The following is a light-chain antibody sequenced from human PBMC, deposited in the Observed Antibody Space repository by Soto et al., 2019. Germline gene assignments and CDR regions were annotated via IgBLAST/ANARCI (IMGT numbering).Light chain of an antibody. Sequence: EIVMTQSPATLSVSPGERATLSCRASRNINRKLAWYQQKPGQAPRLLISGASTRATGIPARFSGSGSGTEFTLTLRRLQSEDFAVYYCQQYYDYPPLIFGGGTKGEIK. V-gene: IGKV3-15*01. J-gene: IGKJ4*01. CDR1: RNINRK. CDR3: QQYYDYPPLI. CDR2: GAS.